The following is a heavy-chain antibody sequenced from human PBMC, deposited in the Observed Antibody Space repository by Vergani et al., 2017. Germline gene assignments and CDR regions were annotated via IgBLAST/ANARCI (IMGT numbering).Heavy chain of an antibody. V-gene: IGHV1-2*02. CDR2: INPNSGGT. CDR3: ARGGLGDSSGYYTPSFYYYYGMDV. J-gene: IGHJ6*02. CDR1: GYTFTGYY. D-gene: IGHD3-22*01. Sequence: QVQLVQSGAEVKKPGASVKVSCKASGYTFTGYYMHWVRQAPGQGLEWMGWINPNSGGTNYAQKFQGRVTMTRDTSISTAYMELSRLRSDDTAVYYCARGGLGDSSGYYTPSFYYYYGMDVWGQGTTVTVSS.